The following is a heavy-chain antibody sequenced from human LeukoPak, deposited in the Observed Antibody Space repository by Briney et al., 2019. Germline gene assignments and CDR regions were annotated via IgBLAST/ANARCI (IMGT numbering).Heavy chain of an antibody. CDR1: GDTFSDYA. J-gene: IGHJ4*02. D-gene: IGHD3-16*01. CDR3: ARDLGAAWDFDY. V-gene: IGHV1-69*13. CDR2: FIPIFGNK. Sequence: ASVKVSCKASGDTFSDYAIFWVRQAPGEGLQWVGEFIPIFGNKNYAQRFQGRVTITADESTSTAYLELSSLRPDDTAVYYCARDLGAAWDFDYWGQGTLVTVSS.